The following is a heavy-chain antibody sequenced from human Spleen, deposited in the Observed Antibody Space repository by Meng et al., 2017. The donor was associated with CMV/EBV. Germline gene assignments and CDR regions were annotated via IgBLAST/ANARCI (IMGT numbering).Heavy chain of an antibody. V-gene: IGHV3-53*01. CDR2: IYDSGST. Sequence: GESLKISCAVSGFPVSSHYVTWVRQAPGKGLEWVSVIYDSGSTYYGDFVKGRFTISRDNAKNAVYLEMTSLGVEDTAVYYCARDLNYDIATDHGMDVWGQGTKVTVSS. D-gene: IGHD3-9*01. J-gene: IGHJ6*02. CDR3: ARDLNYDIATDHGMDV. CDR1: GFPVSSHY.